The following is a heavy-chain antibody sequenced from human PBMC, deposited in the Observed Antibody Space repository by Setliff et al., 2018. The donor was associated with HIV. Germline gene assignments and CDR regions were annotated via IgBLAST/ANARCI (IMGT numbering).Heavy chain of an antibody. CDR2: INPSGGST. Sequence: GASVKVSCKASGYTFNNYYMHWVRQAPGQGLEWMGIINPSGGSTSHAQRLQGRVTMTRDTSTSTVYMELTGLRYEDTAFYYCAQVGSLLDCTRGAFEIW. V-gene: IGHV1-46*02. CDR3: AQVGSLLDCTRGAFEI. CDR1: GYTFNNYY. D-gene: IGHD3-3*01. J-gene: IGHJ3*02.